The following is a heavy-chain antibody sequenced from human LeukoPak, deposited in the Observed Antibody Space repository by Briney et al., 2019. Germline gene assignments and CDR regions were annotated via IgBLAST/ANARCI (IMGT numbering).Heavy chain of an antibody. J-gene: IGHJ4*02. V-gene: IGHV4-59*01. CDR3: AGSDY. CDR2: IYYSGST. CDR1: GGSISSYY. Sequence: SETLSLTCTVSGGSISSYYWSWIRQPPGKGLEWIGYIYYSGSTNYNPSLKSRVTISVDTSKNQFSLKLSSVTAADTAVYYCAGSDYWGQGTLVSVSS.